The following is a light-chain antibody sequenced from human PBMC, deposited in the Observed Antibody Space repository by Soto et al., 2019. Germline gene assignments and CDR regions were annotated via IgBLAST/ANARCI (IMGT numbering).Light chain of an antibody. V-gene: IGLV2-8*01. Sequence: QSVLTQPPSASGSPGQSVTISCTGTSSDVGGYNYVSWYQQHPGKAPKLMIYEVSKRPSGVPDRFPGSKSGNTASLTVSGLQAEDEADYYCSSSAGSNNLYVFGTGTKVTVL. CDR1: SSDVGGYNY. CDR3: SSSAGSNNLYV. CDR2: EVS. J-gene: IGLJ1*01.